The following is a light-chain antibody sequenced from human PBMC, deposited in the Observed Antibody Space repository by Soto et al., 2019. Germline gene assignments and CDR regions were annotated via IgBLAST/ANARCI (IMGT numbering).Light chain of an antibody. J-gene: IGKJ2*01. CDR2: GAS. CDR1: QSVSSSY. V-gene: IGKV3-20*01. Sequence: EIVLTQSPGTLSLSPGERATLSCRASQSVSSSYLAWYQQKPGQAPRLLISGASSRATGIPDMFSGSGSGTDFTLTISRLEPEDFAVYYCQQYGSSPMYTFGQGTKLEIK. CDR3: QQYGSSPMYT.